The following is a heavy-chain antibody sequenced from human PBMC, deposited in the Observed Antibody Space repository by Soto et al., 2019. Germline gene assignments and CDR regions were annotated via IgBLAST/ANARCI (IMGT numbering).Heavy chain of an antibody. CDR1: GDSIRTSY. D-gene: IGHD1-1*01. CDR3: ARVSRTGTTGYYFEV. CDR2: LSYSGST. J-gene: IGHJ4*02. Sequence: SETLSLTCTVFGDSIRTSYWSWIRQPPGEGLEWIGYLSYSGSTYYNPSLKSRVTISIDTSKNQFSLKLTSMTAADTAVYFCARVSRTGTTGYYFEVWGQGMLVTVSS. V-gene: IGHV4-59*01.